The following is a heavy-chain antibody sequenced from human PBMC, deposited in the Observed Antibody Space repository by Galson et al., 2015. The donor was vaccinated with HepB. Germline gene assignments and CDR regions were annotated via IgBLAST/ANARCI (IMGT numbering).Heavy chain of an antibody. V-gene: IGHV2-5*02. D-gene: IGHD3-10*01. CDR1: GFSLSTSGVG. Sequence: PALVKPTQTLTLTCSFSGFSLSTSGVGVGWIRQPPGKALEWLALIYWDDDKRYSPSLNNRLTITKDTSKNQVVLTMTNMDPVDTATYYCAHRHSRDFGSGSYYNLWGQGTLVTVSS. CDR3: AHRHSRDFGSGSYYNL. CDR2: IYWDDDK. J-gene: IGHJ5*02.